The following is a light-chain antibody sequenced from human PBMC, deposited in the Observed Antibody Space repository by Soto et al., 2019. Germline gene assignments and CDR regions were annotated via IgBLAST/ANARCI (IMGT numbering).Light chain of an antibody. CDR1: QSVSSY. V-gene: IGKV3-11*01. J-gene: IGKJ4*01. CDR3: QQRSDWPPFT. CDR2: DAS. Sequence: EIVLTQSPATLSLSPGERAILSCRASQSVSSYLGWYPQKPGQAPRLLIFDASNRATGIPARFSGSGSGTDFTLTISSLEPEDFAVYYCQQRSDWPPFTFGGGTKVEIK.